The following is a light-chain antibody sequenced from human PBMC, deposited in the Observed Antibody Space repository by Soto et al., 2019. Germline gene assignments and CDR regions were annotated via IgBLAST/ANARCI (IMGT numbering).Light chain of an antibody. CDR3: HPWA. V-gene: IGKV1-5*01. J-gene: IGKJ5*01. Sequence: DIKMTQSPVTLSSSVGDRVTITCRASQTISRWLAWCQQNPGSAPNLLIYDAATLESGVPSRFRGSGSETEFTLATSRLQPDDCATYCSHPWAFGQGTRLEIK. CDR2: DAA. CDR1: QTISRW.